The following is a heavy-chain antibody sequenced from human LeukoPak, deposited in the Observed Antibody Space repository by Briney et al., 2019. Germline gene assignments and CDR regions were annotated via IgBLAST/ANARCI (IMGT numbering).Heavy chain of an antibody. CDR1: GGSISSYY. V-gene: IGHV4-59*08. D-gene: IGHD4-17*01. CDR3: ARHDYGDYDAFDI. Sequence: SETLSLTCTVSGGSISSYYWSWIRQPPGKGLEWIGYIYYSGSTNYNPSLKSRVTISVDTSKNQFSLKLSSVTAADTAVYYCARHDYGDYDAFDIWGQGTMATVSS. CDR2: IYYSGST. J-gene: IGHJ3*02.